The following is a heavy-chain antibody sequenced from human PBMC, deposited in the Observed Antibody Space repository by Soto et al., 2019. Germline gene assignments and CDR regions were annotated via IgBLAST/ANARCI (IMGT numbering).Heavy chain of an antibody. CDR2: VHDSWGA. Sequence: PSETLSLTCAVSGGSISSSNWWSWVRQPPGKELEWIGYVHDSWGAAYNPSLRSRVAISLDTSKSQFSLSLTSVSATDTAMYYCARGLKWSDAYAMDVWGQGTTVTVSS. CDR1: GGSISSSNW. J-gene: IGHJ6*02. D-gene: IGHD1-26*01. V-gene: IGHV4-4*02. CDR3: ARGLKWSDAYAMDV.